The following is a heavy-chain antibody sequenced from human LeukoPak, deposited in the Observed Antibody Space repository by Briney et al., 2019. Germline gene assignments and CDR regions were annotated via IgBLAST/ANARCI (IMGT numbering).Heavy chain of an antibody. D-gene: IGHD7-27*01. J-gene: IGHJ4*02. Sequence: PSETLSLTCAVYGGSFRGYYWSWVRQPPGKGLEWIGEINHSGYTNYNPSLKSRVTMSVDTSKSQFSLRLTSVTAADTAMYYCASPTGEATRWGQGTLVTVSS. CDR2: INHSGYT. V-gene: IGHV4-34*01. CDR3: ASPTGEATR. CDR1: GGSFRGYY.